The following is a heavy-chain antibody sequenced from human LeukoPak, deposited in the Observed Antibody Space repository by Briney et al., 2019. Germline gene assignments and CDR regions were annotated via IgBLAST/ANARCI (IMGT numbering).Heavy chain of an antibody. CDR2: IIPIFGTA. J-gene: IGHJ6*03. CDR3: ASVPRPLRWEPYYYDMDV. CDR1: GGTFSSYA. V-gene: IGHV1-69*13. D-gene: IGHD4-23*01. Sequence: SVRVSCKASGGTFSSYAISWVRQAPGQGLERMGGIIPIFGTANYAQKFQCRVTITADESTSTASMELSSLRSEDTAVYYSASVPRPLRWEPYYYDMDVWGKGTTVTVSS.